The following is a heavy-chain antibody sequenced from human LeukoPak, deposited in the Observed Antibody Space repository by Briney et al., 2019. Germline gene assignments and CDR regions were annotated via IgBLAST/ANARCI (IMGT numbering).Heavy chain of an antibody. D-gene: IGHD2-15*01. CDR3: ARDRSPVSCSGGSCYSGRRYGMDV. V-gene: IGHV4-34*01. Sequence: SETLSLTCAVYGGSFSGYYWSWIRQPPGKGLEWIGEINHSGSTNYNPSLKSRVTISVDTSKNQFSLKLSSVTAADTAVYYCARDRSPVSCSGGSCYSGRRYGMDVWGQGTTVTVSS. CDR2: INHSGST. CDR1: GGSFSGYY. J-gene: IGHJ6*02.